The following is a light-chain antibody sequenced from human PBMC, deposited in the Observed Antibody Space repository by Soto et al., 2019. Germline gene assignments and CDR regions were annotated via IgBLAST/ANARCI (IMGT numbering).Light chain of an antibody. J-gene: IGKJ5*01. CDR1: QSVSSSY. Sequence: VLSQSPGTLSLSPGERATLYCRASQSVSSSYLAWYQQKPGQAPRLLIYGASSRATGIPDRFSGSGSGTDFTLTISRLEPEDFAVYYCQQYGSSFTFGQGTRLEIK. V-gene: IGKV3-20*01. CDR3: QQYGSSFT. CDR2: GAS.